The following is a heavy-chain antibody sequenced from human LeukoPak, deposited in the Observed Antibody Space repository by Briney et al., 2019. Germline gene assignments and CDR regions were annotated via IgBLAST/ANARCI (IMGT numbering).Heavy chain of an antibody. J-gene: IGHJ4*02. CDR2: IYTSGST. D-gene: IGHD6-6*01. V-gene: IGHV4-61*02. Sequence: MASETLSLXCTVSGVSNSSGSYYWSWIRQPAGKGLEWIGRIYTSGSTNYNPSLKSRVTISVDTSKNQFSLKLSSVTAADTAVYYCARAEWLYSSSFDYWGQGTLVTVSS. CDR3: ARAEWLYSSSFDY. CDR1: GVSNSSGSYY.